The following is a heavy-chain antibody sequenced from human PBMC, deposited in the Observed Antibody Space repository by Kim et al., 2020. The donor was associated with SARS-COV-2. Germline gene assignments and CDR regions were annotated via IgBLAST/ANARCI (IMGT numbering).Heavy chain of an antibody. CDR2: IYYSGST. D-gene: IGHD3-3*01. V-gene: IGHV4-39*01. CDR1: GGSISSSSYY. CDR3: ARSLGAGPSTIFGVVLIPDAFDI. Sequence: SETLSLTCTVSGGSISSSSYYWGWIRQPPGKGLEWIGSIYYSGSTYYNPSLKSLVTITVDTTKNQFSLKLSSVTAADTAVYYCARSLGAGPSTIFGVVLIPDAFDIWGQGTMVTVSS. J-gene: IGHJ3*02.